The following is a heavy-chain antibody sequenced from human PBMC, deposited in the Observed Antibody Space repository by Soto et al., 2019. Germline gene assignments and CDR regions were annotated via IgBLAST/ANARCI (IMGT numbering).Heavy chain of an antibody. D-gene: IGHD6-19*01. V-gene: IGHV4-59*01. CDR1: GGSISSYY. Sequence: SETLSLTXTVSGGSISSYYWSWIRQPPGKGLEWIGYIYYSGSTNYNPSLKSRVTISVDTSKNQFSLKLSSVTAADTAVYYCASAPTYSSGWYQRPIHFDYWGQGTLVTAPQ. J-gene: IGHJ4*02. CDR2: IYYSGST. CDR3: ASAPTYSSGWYQRPIHFDY.